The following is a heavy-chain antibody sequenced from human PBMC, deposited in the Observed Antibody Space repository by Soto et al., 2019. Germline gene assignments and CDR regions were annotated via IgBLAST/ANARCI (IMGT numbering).Heavy chain of an antibody. V-gene: IGHV4-4*02. CDR3: AASIAAAGIDFDY. CDR2: IYHSGST. CDR1: GGSISSSNW. Sequence: SETLSLTCAVSGGSISSSNWWSWVRQPPGKGLEWIGEIYHSGSTNYNPSLKSRVTISVDKSKNQFSLKLSSVTAADTAVYYCAASIAAAGIDFDYWGQGTLVTVSS. D-gene: IGHD6-13*01. J-gene: IGHJ4*02.